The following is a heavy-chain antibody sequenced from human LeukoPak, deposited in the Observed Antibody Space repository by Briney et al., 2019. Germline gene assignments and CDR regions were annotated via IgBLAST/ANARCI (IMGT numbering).Heavy chain of an antibody. J-gene: IGHJ6*02. D-gene: IGHD1-26*01. CDR2: MNPNSGNT. CDR3: VRGRKWEPPSLYYYYGMDV. V-gene: IGHV1-8*01. Sequence: ASVKVSCKASGYTFTSYDINWVRQATGQGLEWMGWMNPNSGNTGYAQKFQGRVTMTRNTSISTAYMELSSLRSEDTAVYYCVRGRKWEPPSLYYYYGMDVWGQGTTVTVSS. CDR1: GYTFTSYD.